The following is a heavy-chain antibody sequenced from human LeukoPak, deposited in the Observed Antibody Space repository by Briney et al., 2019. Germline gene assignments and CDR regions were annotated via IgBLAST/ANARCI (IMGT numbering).Heavy chain of an antibody. CDR1: GGSISSSSYY. D-gene: IGHD5-18*01. V-gene: IGHV4-39*01. CDR2: IYYSGST. Sequence: SETLSLTCTVSGGSISSSSYYWGWIRQPPGKGLEWIGSIYYSGSTYYNPSLKSRVTISVDTSKNQFSLKLSSVTAADTAVYYCVSAMVPYYFDYWGRGTLVTVSS. J-gene: IGHJ4*02. CDR3: VSAMVPYYFDY.